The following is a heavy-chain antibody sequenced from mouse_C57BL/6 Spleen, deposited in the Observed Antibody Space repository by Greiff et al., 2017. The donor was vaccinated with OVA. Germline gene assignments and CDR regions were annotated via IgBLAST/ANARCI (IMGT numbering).Heavy chain of an antibody. V-gene: IGHV1-64*01. Sequence: QVQLQQSGAELVKPGASVKLSCKASGYTFTSYWMHWVKQRPGQGLEWIGMIHPNSGSTNYNEKFKSKATLTVDKSSSTAYMQLSSLTSEDSAVYYCPHTTVVGDYFDYWGQGTTLTVSS. J-gene: IGHJ2*01. CDR2: IHPNSGST. CDR1: GYTFTSYW. CDR3: PHTTVVGDYFDY. D-gene: IGHD1-1*01.